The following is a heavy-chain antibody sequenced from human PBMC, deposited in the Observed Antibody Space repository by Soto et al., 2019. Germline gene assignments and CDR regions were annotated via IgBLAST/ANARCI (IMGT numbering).Heavy chain of an antibody. D-gene: IGHD6-13*01. V-gene: IGHV5-10-1*01. Sequence: GESLKISCKGSGYSFTSYCISWVRQMPGKGLEWMGRIDPSDSYTNYSPSFQGHVTISADKSISTAYLQWSSLKASDTAMYYCARGIAAAGTVPWFDPWGQGTLVTVSS. CDR3: ARGIAAAGTVPWFDP. CDR1: GYSFTSYC. CDR2: IDPSDSYT. J-gene: IGHJ5*02.